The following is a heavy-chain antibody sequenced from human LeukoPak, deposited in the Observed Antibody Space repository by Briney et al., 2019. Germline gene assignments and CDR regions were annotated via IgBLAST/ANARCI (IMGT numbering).Heavy chain of an antibody. J-gene: IGHJ4*02. V-gene: IGHV3-30*04. CDR3: ARDLIGRAYDY. D-gene: IGHD3-16*02. CDR1: GFTFSSYA. Sequence: PGRSLRLSCAASGFTFSSYAMHWVRQAPGKGLEWVAVISYDGSNKYYADSVKGRFTISRDNSKNTLYMQINSLRAEDTAVYYCARDLIGRAYDYWGQGTLVTVSS. CDR2: ISYDGSNK.